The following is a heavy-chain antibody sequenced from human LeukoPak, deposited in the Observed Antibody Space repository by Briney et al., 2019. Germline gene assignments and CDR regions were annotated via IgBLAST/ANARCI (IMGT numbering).Heavy chain of an antibody. J-gene: IGHJ4*02. CDR2: FNPSGGST. Sequence: ASVKVSCKASGYTFTSYYMHWVRQAPGQGLGWMGIFNPSGGSTSYAQKFQGRITMTRDTSTSTVYMELSSLRSEDTAVYYCALNYDFWSGYSYYFDYWGQGTLVTVSS. CDR3: ALNYDFWSGYSYYFDY. D-gene: IGHD3-3*01. CDR1: GYTFTSYY. V-gene: IGHV1-46*01.